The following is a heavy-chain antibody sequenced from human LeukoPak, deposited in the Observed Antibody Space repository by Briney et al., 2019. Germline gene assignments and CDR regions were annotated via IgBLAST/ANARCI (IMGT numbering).Heavy chain of an antibody. CDR3: ARYDVWGTYRAFDY. Sequence: NPSETLSLTCAVYGGSFSGYYWSWIRQPPGKGLEWIGFIYHSGSTYYNPSLKSRVTISVDTSKNQFSLKLSSVTAADTAVYYCARYDVWGTYRAFDYWGQGTLVTVSS. CDR2: IYHSGST. J-gene: IGHJ4*02. D-gene: IGHD3-16*02. V-gene: IGHV4-34*01. CDR1: GGSFSGYY.